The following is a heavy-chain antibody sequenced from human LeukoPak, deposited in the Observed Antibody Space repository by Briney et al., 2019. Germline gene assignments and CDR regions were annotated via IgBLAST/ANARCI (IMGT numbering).Heavy chain of an antibody. D-gene: IGHD2-2*02. V-gene: IGHV4-4*07. CDR3: ARVSDCSSTSCYTSWYFDL. CDR1: GGSISSSY. Sequence: SETLSLTCTVSGGSISSSYWSWIRQPAGKGLEYIGRIYTSGSTNYNPSLKSRVTMSVDTSKNQFSLKLSSVTAADTAVYYCARVSDCSSTSCYTSWYFDLWGRGTLVTVSS. J-gene: IGHJ2*01. CDR2: IYTSGST.